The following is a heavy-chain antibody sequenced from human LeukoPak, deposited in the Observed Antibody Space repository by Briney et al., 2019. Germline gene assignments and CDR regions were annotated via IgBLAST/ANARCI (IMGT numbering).Heavy chain of an antibody. CDR3: ARDTRWGGEDFGF. Sequence: GGSLRLSCAASGFTFSSYWMTWVRQAPGKGLEWVANIKQDGSEKYYVDSVKGRFTISRDNAKNSVYLQMNSLRAEDTAVYYCARDTRWGGEDFGFWGQGTLVTVSS. D-gene: IGHD2-2*01. V-gene: IGHV3-7*04. CDR2: IKQDGSEK. J-gene: IGHJ4*02. CDR1: GFTFSSYW.